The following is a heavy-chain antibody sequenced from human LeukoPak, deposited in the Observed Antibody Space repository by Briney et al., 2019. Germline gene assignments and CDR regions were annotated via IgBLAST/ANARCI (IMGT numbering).Heavy chain of an antibody. J-gene: IGHJ4*02. Sequence: GASVKVSCKASGHTFTSYAMHWVRQAPGQRREGMGWINAGNGNTKYSQKFQGRVTITRDTSASTAYMELSSLRSEDTAVYYCARIRVPIAVAGITDSFDYWGQGTLVTVSS. CDR2: INAGNGNT. V-gene: IGHV1-3*01. CDR1: GHTFTSYA. CDR3: ARIRVPIAVAGITDSFDY. D-gene: IGHD6-19*01.